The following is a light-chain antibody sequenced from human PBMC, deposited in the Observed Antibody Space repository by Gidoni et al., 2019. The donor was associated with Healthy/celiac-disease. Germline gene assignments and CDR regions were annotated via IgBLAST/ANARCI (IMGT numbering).Light chain of an antibody. CDR2: DVS. Sequence: QYALPQPASVSGSPGQSLTISCTGTSSSVGGYNYVSWYQQHPGKAPKLLRSDVSNRPSGVSNRFSGSTSGNTASRTISGLQAEDEADYYCSSYTSSSRLFGGWTKLTV. CDR1: SSSVGGYNY. V-gene: IGLV2-14*03. CDR3: SSYTSSSRL. J-gene: IGLJ2*01.